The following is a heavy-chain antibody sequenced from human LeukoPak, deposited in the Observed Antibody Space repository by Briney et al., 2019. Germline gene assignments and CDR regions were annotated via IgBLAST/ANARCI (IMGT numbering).Heavy chain of an antibody. CDR1: GFTFSSYR. Sequence: GGSLRLSCAASGFTFSSYRMYWVRQAPGKGLEWVSYISSSSSNIYYADPVKGRFTISRDNAKNSLYLQMNSLRAEDTALYYCARSGGSYFFDYWGQGTLVTVSS. CDR2: ISSSSSNI. J-gene: IGHJ4*02. CDR3: ARSGGSYFFDY. V-gene: IGHV3-48*04. D-gene: IGHD2-15*01.